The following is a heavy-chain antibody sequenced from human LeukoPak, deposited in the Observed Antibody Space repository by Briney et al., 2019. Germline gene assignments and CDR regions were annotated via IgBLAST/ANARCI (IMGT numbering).Heavy chain of an antibody. D-gene: IGHD3-10*01. V-gene: IGHV4-30-2*01. CDR3: ARESSIRRFGELPWFDP. Sequence: KPSETLSLTCAVSGGSISSGGYSWSWIRQPPGKGLEWIGYIYHSGSTYYNPSLKSRVTISVDRSKNQFSLKLSSVTAADTAVYYCARESSIRRFGELPWFDPWGQGTLVTVSS. CDR2: IYHSGST. J-gene: IGHJ5*02. CDR1: GGSISSGGYS.